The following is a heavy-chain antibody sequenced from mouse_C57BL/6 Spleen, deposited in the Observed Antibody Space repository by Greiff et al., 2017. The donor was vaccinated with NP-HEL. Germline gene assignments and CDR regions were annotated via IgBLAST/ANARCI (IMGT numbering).Heavy chain of an antibody. CDR3: AREATVVAFDY. V-gene: IGHV5-4*01. CDR1: GFTFSSYA. D-gene: IGHD1-1*01. CDR2: ISDGGSYT. Sequence: VQLKESGGGLVKPGGSLKLSCAASGFTFSSYAMSWVRQTPEKRLEWVATISDGGSYTYYPDNVKGRFTISRDNAKNNLYLQMSHLKSEDTAMYYCAREATVVAFDYWGQGTTLTVSS. J-gene: IGHJ2*01.